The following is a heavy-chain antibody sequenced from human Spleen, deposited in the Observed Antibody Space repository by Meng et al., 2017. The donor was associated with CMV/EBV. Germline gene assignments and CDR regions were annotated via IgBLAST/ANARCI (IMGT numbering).Heavy chain of an antibody. V-gene: IGHV2-5*01. CDR3: ARIGHDFYYFDY. CDR1: GFSLSTSGVG. D-gene: IGHD3-3*01. CDR2: IYWNDDK. Sequence: SGPTLVKPTQTLTLTCTFSGFSLSTSGVGVGWIRQPPGKALEWLALIYWNDDKRYSTSLKTRLTISKDTSKNQVVLTMTNMDPVDTATYYCARIGHDFYYFDYWGQGTLVTVSS. J-gene: IGHJ4*02.